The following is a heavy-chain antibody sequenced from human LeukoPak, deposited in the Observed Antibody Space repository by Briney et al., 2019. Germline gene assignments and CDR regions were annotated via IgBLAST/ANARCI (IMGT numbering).Heavy chain of an antibody. V-gene: IGHV3-7*03. D-gene: IGHD2-15*01. J-gene: IGHJ3*02. CDR2: IKQDGSEK. Sequence: GGSLRLSCAASGFTFSSYWMSWVRQAPGKGLEWVANIKQDGSEKYYVDSVKGRFTISRDNAKNSLYLQMNSLRAEDTVVYYCAKDRDGYCSGGSCYSTHDAFDIWGQGTMVTVSS. CDR1: GFTFSSYW. CDR3: AKDRDGYCSGGSCYSTHDAFDI.